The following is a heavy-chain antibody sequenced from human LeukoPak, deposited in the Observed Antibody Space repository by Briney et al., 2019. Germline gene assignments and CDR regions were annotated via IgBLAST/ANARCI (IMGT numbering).Heavy chain of an antibody. CDR2: ISYDGSNK. J-gene: IGHJ4*02. V-gene: IGHV3-30-3*01. CDR1: GFTFSSYA. CDR3: AREGRGYSYGDSDFFDY. Sequence: GGSLRLSCAASGFTFSSYAMHWVRQAPGKGLEWVAVISYDGSNKYYADSVKGRFTISRDNSKNTLYLRMNSLRAEDTAVYYCAREGRGYSYGDSDFFDYWGQGTLVTVSS. D-gene: IGHD5-18*01.